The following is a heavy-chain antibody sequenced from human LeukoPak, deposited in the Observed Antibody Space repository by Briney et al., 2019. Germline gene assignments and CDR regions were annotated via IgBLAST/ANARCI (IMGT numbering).Heavy chain of an antibody. V-gene: IGHV3-23*01. CDR1: GFTFSSYA. Sequence: GGSLRLSCAASGFTFSSYAMSWVRQAPGKGLEWVSGIPDSGYSTYYANSVKGRFTISRDNSNNTLYLQMNSLRAEDTAVYYCAKLGGHPLHNYYVGVWGKGTTVAVSS. D-gene: IGHD3-16*01. J-gene: IGHJ6*03. CDR2: IPDSGYST. CDR3: AKLGGHPLHNYYVGV.